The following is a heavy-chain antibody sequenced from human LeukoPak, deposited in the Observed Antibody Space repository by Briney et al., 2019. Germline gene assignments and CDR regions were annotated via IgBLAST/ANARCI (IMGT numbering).Heavy chain of an antibody. CDR2: INSDGSST. Sequence: GGSLRLSCAASGFTFSSYWMHWVRQAPGKGLVWVSRINSDGSSTSYADSVKGRFTISRDNAKNTLYLQMNSLRAEDTAVYYCAREGPGDFWSGYYQPFSNYYGMDVWGQGTTVTVSS. V-gene: IGHV3-74*01. CDR1: GFTFSSYW. J-gene: IGHJ6*02. D-gene: IGHD3-3*01. CDR3: AREGPGDFWSGYYQPFSNYYGMDV.